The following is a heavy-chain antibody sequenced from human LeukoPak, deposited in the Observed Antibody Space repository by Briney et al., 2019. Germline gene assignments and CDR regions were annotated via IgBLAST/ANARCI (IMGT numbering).Heavy chain of an antibody. CDR2: ISGSGGST. CDR3: AKDVLLWFGELLSRFDY. Sequence: PGGSLRLSCAASGFTFSSYAMSWVRQAPGKGLEWVSAISGSGGSTYYADSVKGRFTISRDNSKNTLYLQMNSLRAEDTAVYYCAKDVLLWFGELLSRFDYWGQGTLVTVSS. D-gene: IGHD3-10*01. V-gene: IGHV3-23*01. CDR1: GFTFSSYA. J-gene: IGHJ4*02.